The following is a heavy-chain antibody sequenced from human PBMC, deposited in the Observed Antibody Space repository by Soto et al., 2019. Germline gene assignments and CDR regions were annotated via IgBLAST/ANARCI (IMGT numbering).Heavy chain of an antibody. CDR3: ARDHGGRTPHTVYYDSSGYYNC. V-gene: IGHV1-69*19. J-gene: IGHJ4*02. CDR2: IIPIFGTA. CDR1: GGTCSSYA. D-gene: IGHD3-22*01. Sequence: QVQLVQSGAEVKKPGSSVKVSCKASGGTCSSYAISWVRQAPGQGLEWMGGIIPIFGTANYAQKFQGRVTITADESTGTAYMDLSSLRSEDTAVYYCARDHGGRTPHTVYYDSSGYYNCWGQGTLVTVSS.